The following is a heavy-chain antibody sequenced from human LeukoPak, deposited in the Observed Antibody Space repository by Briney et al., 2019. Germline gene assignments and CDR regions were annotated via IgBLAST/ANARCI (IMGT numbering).Heavy chain of an antibody. J-gene: IGHJ4*02. D-gene: IGHD4-17*01. V-gene: IGHV3-23*01. CDR3: AKDADDYVSYFDY. CDR1: GFTLTTYA. Sequence: GGSLRLFCAASGFTLTTYAMTWVRQAPGKGLEWVSGITASGPTTYYADSVKGRFTFYRDNSKNTLYLQMNGLRAEDTAVYYCAKDADDYVSYFDYWGQETRVTVSS. CDR2: ITASGPTT.